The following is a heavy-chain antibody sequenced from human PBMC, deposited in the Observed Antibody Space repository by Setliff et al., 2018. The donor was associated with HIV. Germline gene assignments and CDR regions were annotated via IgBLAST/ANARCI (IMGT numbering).Heavy chain of an antibody. CDR1: GYSFTSYW. CDR3: ARHGQYGSGSYYNRPFDF. D-gene: IGHD3-10*01. J-gene: IGHJ4*02. CDR2: IYPGDSDT. V-gene: IGHV5-51*01. Sequence: GESLKISCKGSGYSFTSYWFAWLRQMPGKGLEWMGIIYPGDSDTRYSPSFQGQVTISADKSISTAYLQWSSLKASDTAMYYCARHGQYGSGSYYNRPFDFWGQGTLVTVSS.